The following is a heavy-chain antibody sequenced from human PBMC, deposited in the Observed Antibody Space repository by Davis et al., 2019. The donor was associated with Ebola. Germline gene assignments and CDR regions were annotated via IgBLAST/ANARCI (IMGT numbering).Heavy chain of an antibody. Sequence: GESLKISCAASGFTFSNAWMSWVRQAPGKGLEWVGRIKSKTDGGTTDYAAPVKGRFTISRDDSKNTLYLQMNSLKTEDTAVYYCTTGWRELLYYYGMDVWGQGTTVTVSS. CDR2: IKSKTDGGTT. CDR3: TTGWRELLYYYGMDV. V-gene: IGHV3-15*01. D-gene: IGHD1-26*01. CDR1: GFTFSNAW. J-gene: IGHJ6*02.